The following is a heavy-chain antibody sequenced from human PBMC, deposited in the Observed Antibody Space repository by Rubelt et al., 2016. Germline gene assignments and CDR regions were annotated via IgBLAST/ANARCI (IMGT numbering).Heavy chain of an antibody. Sequence: QVQLVQSGAEVKKPGASVKVSCKASGYTFTSYGISWVRQAPGQGLEWMGIINPSGGSTSYAQKFQGRVTMTRDTSTSTVYMELSSLRSEDTAVYYCARMDSGYDGTFDYWGQGTLVTVSS. CDR2: INPSGGST. J-gene: IGHJ4*02. V-gene: IGHV1-46*01. D-gene: IGHD5-12*01. CDR1: GYTFTSYG. CDR3: ARMDSGYDGTFDY.